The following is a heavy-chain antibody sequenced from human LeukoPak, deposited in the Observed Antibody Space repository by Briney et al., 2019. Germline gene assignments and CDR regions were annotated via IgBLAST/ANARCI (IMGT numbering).Heavy chain of an antibody. CDR1: GFTFSSYW. CDR3: ARDIGYSSGWYLRGTFDY. CDR2: IKQDGSEK. Sequence: GGSLRLSCAASGFTFSSYWMSWVRQAPGKGLEWVANIKQDGSEKYYVDSVKGRFTISRDNAKNSLYLQMNSLRAEDTAVYYCARDIGYSSGWYLRGTFDYWGQGTLVTVSS. V-gene: IGHV3-7*01. D-gene: IGHD6-19*01. J-gene: IGHJ4*02.